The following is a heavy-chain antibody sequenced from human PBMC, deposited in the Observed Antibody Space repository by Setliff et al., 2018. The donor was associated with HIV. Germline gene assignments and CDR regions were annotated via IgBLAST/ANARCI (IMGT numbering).Heavy chain of an antibody. V-gene: IGHV1-2*02. Sequence: ASVKVSCKSSGYTFSDYYIHWVRQAPGQGLEWMGWINADSGHTNYAEKFLGRVTMTRNTSFSTAYMEVGRLRSDDTAVYYCARVDDFWSGPNTAGYMDVWGKGTTVTVSS. CDR3: ARVDDFWSGPNTAGYMDV. CDR1: GYTFSDYY. J-gene: IGHJ6*03. CDR2: INADSGHT. D-gene: IGHD3-3*01.